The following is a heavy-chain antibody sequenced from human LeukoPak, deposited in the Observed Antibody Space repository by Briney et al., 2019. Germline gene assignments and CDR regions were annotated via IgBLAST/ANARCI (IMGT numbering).Heavy chain of an antibody. CDR2: IYYTGNT. Sequence: SETLSLTCSVSGVSISSSNSYWGWIRQPPGKGLEWIGSIYYTGNTYYNASLKSQVSISIDMSKNQFSLKITSVTAADTGVYYCARGCYYDSSGLACAFDIWGQGTMVTVSS. J-gene: IGHJ3*02. D-gene: IGHD3-22*01. V-gene: IGHV4-39*01. CDR3: ARGCYYDSSGLACAFDI. CDR1: GVSISSSNSY.